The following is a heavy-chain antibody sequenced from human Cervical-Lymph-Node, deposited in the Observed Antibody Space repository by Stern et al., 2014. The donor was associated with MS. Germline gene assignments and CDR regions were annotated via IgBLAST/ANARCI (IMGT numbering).Heavy chain of an antibody. J-gene: IGHJ4*02. V-gene: IGHV4-30-4*01. D-gene: IGHD5-24*01. Sequence: QVQLQDSSPGLVKPSQTLSLTCAVSGGSISSGEYYWSWIRQSPGKGLEWIGYIHYSGTTYYNQSLKSRVTISVDTSKNQFSLKLSSVTAADTAVYYCSRDADAYSLVFGYWGRGTLVTVSS. CDR1: GGSISSGEYY. CDR2: IHYSGTT. CDR3: SRDADAYSLVFGY.